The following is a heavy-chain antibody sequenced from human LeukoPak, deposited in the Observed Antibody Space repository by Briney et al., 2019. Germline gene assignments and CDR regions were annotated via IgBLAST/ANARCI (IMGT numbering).Heavy chain of an antibody. CDR3: TRDQT. V-gene: IGHV3-7*01. CDR1: LGSHW. CDR2: IREDGSQK. J-gene: IGHJ4*02. Sequence: GGSLRLSCVGALGSHWMGWVRQAPGKGLEWVANIREDGSQKYYMDSVKGRFTISRDNAKSSLFLQMNNLRVEDTAVYYCTRDQTWGQGTLVTVSS.